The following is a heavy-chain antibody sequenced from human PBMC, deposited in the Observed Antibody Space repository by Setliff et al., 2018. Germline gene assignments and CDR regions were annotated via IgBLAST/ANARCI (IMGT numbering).Heavy chain of an antibody. D-gene: IGHD3-10*01. CDR1: GYSISSGYY. V-gene: IGHV4-38-2*01. CDR2: IYHSGST. J-gene: IGHJ4*02. CDR3: ARLWRRIQQIDY. Sequence: KTSETLSLTCAVSGYSISSGYYWGWTRQPPGKGLEWIGSIYHSGSTYYNPSLKSRVTISVDTSKNQFSLKLSSVTAADTAVYYCARLWRRIQQIDYWGQGTLVTVSS.